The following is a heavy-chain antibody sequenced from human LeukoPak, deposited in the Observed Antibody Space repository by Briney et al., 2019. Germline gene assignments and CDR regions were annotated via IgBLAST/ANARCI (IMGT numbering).Heavy chain of an antibody. V-gene: IGHV3-74*01. CDR1: GFTFSSYW. J-gene: IGHJ5*02. Sequence: GGSLRLSCADSGFTFSSYWMHWVRQAPGKGLVWVSRINSDGSSTSYADSVKGRFTISRDNAKNTLYLQMNSLRAEDTAVYYCARTGYCSSTSCYNWFDPWGQGTLVTVSS. CDR2: INSDGSST. CDR3: ARTGYCSSTSCYNWFDP. D-gene: IGHD2-2*01.